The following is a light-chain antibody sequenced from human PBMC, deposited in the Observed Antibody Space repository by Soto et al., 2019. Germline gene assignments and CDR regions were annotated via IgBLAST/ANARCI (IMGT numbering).Light chain of an antibody. V-gene: IGKV1-12*01. Sequence: DIQMTQSPSSVSAFVGDTITITCRASQDINNWLGWYQQKPGLAPRLLIYTVSNLQPGVPSRFSGSRSGTDFTLTINSLQPEDLATYYCQQGKSFPLTFGGGTRVDFK. CDR2: TVS. CDR1: QDINNW. CDR3: QQGKSFPLT. J-gene: IGKJ4*01.